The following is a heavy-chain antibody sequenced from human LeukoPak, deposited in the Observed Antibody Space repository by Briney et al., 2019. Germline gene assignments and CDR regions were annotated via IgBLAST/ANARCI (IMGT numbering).Heavy chain of an antibody. Sequence: GASVKVSCKASGYTFTSYAMHWVRQAPGQRLEWMGWINAGNGNTEYSQKFQGRVTITRDTSASTAYMELSSLRSEDTAVYYCARGKLRYFDWCDYWGQGTLVTVSS. V-gene: IGHV1-3*01. CDR3: ARGKLRYFDWCDY. J-gene: IGHJ4*02. CDR1: GYTFTSYA. D-gene: IGHD3-9*01. CDR2: INAGNGNT.